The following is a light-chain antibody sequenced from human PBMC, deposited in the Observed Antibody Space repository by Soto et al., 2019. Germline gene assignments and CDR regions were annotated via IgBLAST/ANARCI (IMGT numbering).Light chain of an antibody. CDR1: TGAVTTGHY. J-gene: IGLJ2*01. CDR3: LLSCRGVGV. V-gene: IGLV7-46*01. Sequence: QTVVTQEPSLTVSPGGTVTLTCGSNTGAVTTGHYPYWFQQKPGPAPRTLIYDTNNKHSWTPARFSGSLLGGKAALTLSGAQPEAEADYYSLLSCRGVGVFGGGTKLTVL. CDR2: DTN.